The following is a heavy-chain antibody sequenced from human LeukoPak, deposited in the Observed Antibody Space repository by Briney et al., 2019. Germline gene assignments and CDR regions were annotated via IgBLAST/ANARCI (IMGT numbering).Heavy chain of an antibody. CDR2: ITSSSSTI. CDR3: AKTYYDILTGYYRVLAWYYFDY. J-gene: IGHJ4*02. V-gene: IGHV3-48*02. Sequence: PGGSLSLSCAASGFTFSSYSMNWVRQAPGKGLEWVSYITSSSSTIYYADSVKGRFTISRDNAKNSLYLQMNSLRDEDTAVYYCAKTYYDILTGYYRVLAWYYFDYWGQGTLVTVSS. CDR1: GFTFSSYS. D-gene: IGHD3-9*01.